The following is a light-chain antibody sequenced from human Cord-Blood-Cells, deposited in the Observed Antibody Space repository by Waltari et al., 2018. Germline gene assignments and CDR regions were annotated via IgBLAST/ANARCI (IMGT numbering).Light chain of an antibody. CDR1: SSDVGGYNY. J-gene: IGLJ3*02. CDR2: DVS. CDR3: SSYTSSSTLWV. V-gene: IGLV2-14*03. Sequence: QSALTQPASVSGSPGPSITISCTGTSSDVGGYNYVSWYQQHPGKAPKPMIYDVSNRPSGVSNRFSGSKSGNTASLTISGLQAEDEADYYCSSYTSSSTLWVFGGGTKLTVL.